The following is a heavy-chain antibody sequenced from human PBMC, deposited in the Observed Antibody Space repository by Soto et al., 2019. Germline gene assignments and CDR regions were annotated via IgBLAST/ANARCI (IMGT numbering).Heavy chain of an antibody. CDR1: GFTFITST. CDR3: AAGDYHDTSGDASDY. Sequence: QMQLVQSGPEVKKPGTSVKVSCKASGFTFITSTVQWVRQARGQPLEWLGWIVVGSGNTIYAQNFQERVTLTRDESTSTAYMELSSLRFEDTGVYYCAAGDYHDTSGDASDYWGQGTLVTGSS. D-gene: IGHD3-3*01. J-gene: IGHJ4*02. V-gene: IGHV1-58*01. CDR2: IVVGSGNT.